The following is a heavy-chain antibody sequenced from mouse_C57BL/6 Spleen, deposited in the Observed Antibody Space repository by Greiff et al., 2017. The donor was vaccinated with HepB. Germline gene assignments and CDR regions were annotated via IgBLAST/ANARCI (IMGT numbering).Heavy chain of an antibody. D-gene: IGHD2-3*01. CDR2: ISDGGSYT. V-gene: IGHV5-4*01. Sequence: DVKLVESGGGLVKPGGSLKLSCAASGFTFSSYAMSWVRQTPEKRLEWVATISDGGSYTYYPDNVKGRFTISRDNAKNNLYLQMSHLKSEDTAMYYCAREYDGYFHYAMDYWGQGTSVTVSS. J-gene: IGHJ4*01. CDR3: AREYDGYFHYAMDY. CDR1: GFTFSSYA.